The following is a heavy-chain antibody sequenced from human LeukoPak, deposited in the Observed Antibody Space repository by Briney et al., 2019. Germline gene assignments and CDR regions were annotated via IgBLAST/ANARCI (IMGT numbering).Heavy chain of an antibody. CDR2: IYWDDDK. CDR3: ARADPKIVGATPGAFDI. Sequence: SGPTLVNPTQTLTLTRTFSGFSLSTSGVGVGWIRQPPGKALEWLALIYWDDDKRYSPSLKSRLTITKDTSKNQVVLTMTNMDPVDTATYYCARADPKIVGATPGAFDIWGQGTMVTVSS. V-gene: IGHV2-5*02. CDR1: GFSLSTSGVG. D-gene: IGHD1-26*01. J-gene: IGHJ3*02.